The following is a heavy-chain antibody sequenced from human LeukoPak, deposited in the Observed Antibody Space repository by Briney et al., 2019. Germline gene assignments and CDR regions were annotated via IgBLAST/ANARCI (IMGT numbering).Heavy chain of an antibody. D-gene: IGHD3-10*01. V-gene: IGHV3-73*01. J-gene: IGHJ2*01. CDR1: GFTFSSYE. CDR3: SSSLWFGELLKAFDL. Sequence: HPGGFLRLSCAASGFTFSSYEMNWVRQASGKGLEWVGRIRSKANSYATAYAASVKGRFTVSRDDSKNTAYLQMNSLKTEDTAVYYCSSSLWFGELLKAFDLWGRGTLVTVSS. CDR2: IRSKANSYAT.